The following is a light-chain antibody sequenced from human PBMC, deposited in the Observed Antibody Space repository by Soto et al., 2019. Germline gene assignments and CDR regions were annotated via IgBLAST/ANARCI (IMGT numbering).Light chain of an antibody. V-gene: IGLV3-1*01. CDR2: QDS. Sequence: SYELTQPPSVSVSPGQTASITCSGDKLGDKYACWYQQKPGQSPVLVIYQDSKRPSGIPERFSGSNSGNTATLTISGTQAMDEADNYCQAWDRSTPFVFGTGTKVTVL. CDR1: KLGDKY. J-gene: IGLJ1*01. CDR3: QAWDRSTPFV.